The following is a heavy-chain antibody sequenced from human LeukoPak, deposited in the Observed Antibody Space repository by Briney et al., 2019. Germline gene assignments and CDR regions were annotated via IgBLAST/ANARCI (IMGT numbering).Heavy chain of an antibody. J-gene: IGHJ4*02. CDR1: GFTFSGFE. CDR3: ASQDY. V-gene: IGHV3-48*03. CDR2: ISRSGSVK. Sequence: PGGSLRLSCAATGFTFSGFEMNWVRQAPGKGLEWVSYISRSGSVKYYADSVKGRFTISRDNTKSSLYLQMNSLRGEDTAVYYRASQDYWGQGTLVTVSS.